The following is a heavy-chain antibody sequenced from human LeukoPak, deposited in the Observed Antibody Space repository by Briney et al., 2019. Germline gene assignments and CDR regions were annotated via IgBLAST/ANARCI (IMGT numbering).Heavy chain of an antibody. D-gene: IGHD3-10*01. CDR1: GGSISSYY. CDR3: AKYYYGSGSHYFDY. Sequence: SETLSLTCTVSGGSISSYYWSWIRQPAGKGLEWIGRIYTSGSTNYNPSLKSRVTMSVDTSKNQFSLKLSSVTAADTAVYYCAKYYYGSGSHYFDYWGQGTLVTVSS. V-gene: IGHV4-4*07. J-gene: IGHJ4*02. CDR2: IYTSGST.